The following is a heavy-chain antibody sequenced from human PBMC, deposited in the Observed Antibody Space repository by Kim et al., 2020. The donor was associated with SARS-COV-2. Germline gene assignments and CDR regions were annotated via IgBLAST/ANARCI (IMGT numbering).Heavy chain of an antibody. CDR3: ASLSDTHYDFWSGHARYFDY. Sequence: SETLSLTGAVYGGSFSGYYWSWIRQPPGKGLEWIGEINHRGSTNYNPSLKSRVTISVDTSKNQFSLKLSSVTAADTAVYYCASLSDTHYDFWSGHARYFDYWGQGTLVTVSS. V-gene: IGHV4-34*01. CDR2: INHRGST. CDR1: GGSFSGYY. D-gene: IGHD3-3*01. J-gene: IGHJ4*02.